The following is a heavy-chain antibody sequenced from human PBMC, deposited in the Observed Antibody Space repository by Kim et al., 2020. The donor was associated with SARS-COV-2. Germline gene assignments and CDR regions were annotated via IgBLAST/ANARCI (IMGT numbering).Heavy chain of an antibody. D-gene: IGHD2-15*01. CDR1: GYTFTSYA. J-gene: IGHJ4*02. V-gene: IGHV1-3*01. CDR3: ARGYCSGGSCYPPDY. Sequence: ASVKVSCKASGYTFTSYAMHWVRQAPGQRLEWMGWINAGNGNTKYSQKFQGRVTITRDTSASTAYMELSSLRSEDTAVYYCARGYCSGGSCYPPDYWGQGTLVTVSS. CDR2: INAGNGNT.